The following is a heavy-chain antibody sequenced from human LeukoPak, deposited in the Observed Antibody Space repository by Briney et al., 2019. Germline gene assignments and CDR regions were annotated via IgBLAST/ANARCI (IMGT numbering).Heavy chain of an antibody. D-gene: IGHD3-22*01. V-gene: IGHV4-59*01. J-gene: IGHJ4*02. CDR2: IYYTGTT. CDR3: ARGRGDSRGTSFDY. CDR1: GGSIRTYY. Sequence: SETLSLTCTVSGGSIRTYYWSWIRQPPGKGLEWIAYIYYTGTTTYNPSLKSRVTISIDTSRNQFSLNLNSVTAADTAVYYCARGRGDSRGTSFDYWGQGTLVTVSS.